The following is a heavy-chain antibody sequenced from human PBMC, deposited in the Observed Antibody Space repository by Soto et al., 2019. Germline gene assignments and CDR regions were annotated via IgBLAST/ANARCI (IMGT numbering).Heavy chain of an antibody. J-gene: IGHJ5*01. CDR1: GGSMTPYY. CDR3: VKAAHHVIQWFNW. D-gene: IGHD5-18*01. V-gene: IGHV4-59*01. CDR2: ISFNGTT. Sequence: SETQSLTCTVSGGSMTPYYWTWIRQSPWKGLEWIGYISFNGTTDYNPSLKSRLTMSVDTSKNQFSMKLSSVSAADTAVYYCVKAAHHVIQWFNWWGPGILVTVSS.